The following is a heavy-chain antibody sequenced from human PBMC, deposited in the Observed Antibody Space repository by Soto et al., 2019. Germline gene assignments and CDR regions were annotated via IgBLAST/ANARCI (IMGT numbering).Heavy chain of an antibody. J-gene: IGHJ5*02. D-gene: IGHD2-15*01. Sequence: ASKTLSLTWAVSGGSISSDVYSWSWIRQPPGKVLEWIGYIYDSGSTYYNPSLKSRVTISADRSKNQFSLKVKSLTAADTAEYYCARGIGMSGPTAWWSNWFDPWGRGTLVTVSS. CDR2: IYDSGST. CDR3: ARGIGMSGPTAWWSNWFDP. V-gene: IGHV4-30-2*01. CDR1: GGSISSDVYS.